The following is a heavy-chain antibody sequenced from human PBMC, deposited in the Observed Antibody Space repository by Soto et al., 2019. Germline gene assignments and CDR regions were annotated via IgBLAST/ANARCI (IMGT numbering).Heavy chain of an antibody. CDR2: IKQDGSGK. V-gene: IGHV3-7*04. J-gene: IGHJ4*01. CDR1: GFMFSNYW. Sequence: RLSCAASGFMFSNYWMTWVRQAPGKGLEWVANIKQDGSGKFYADSVKGRFTISRDNGKNSLYLQMDSLRVEDTAVYYCGRGVNVDNWGHGTLVTVSS. D-gene: IGHD2-8*01. CDR3: GRGVNVDN.